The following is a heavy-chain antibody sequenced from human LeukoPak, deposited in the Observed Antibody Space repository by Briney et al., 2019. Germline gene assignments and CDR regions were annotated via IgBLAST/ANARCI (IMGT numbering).Heavy chain of an antibody. D-gene: IGHD3-10*01. CDR2: ISGSCVST. V-gene: IGHV3-23*01. CDR1: GFTFSSYA. CDR3: AKGSAPYGSGSYSDY. Sequence: PGGSLRLSCAASGFTFSSYAMSWLRQAPGKGLEGVSAISGSCVSTYYADTVKARFHISRQNSKITLYPQIHSRSREDPAVCYLAKGSAPYGSGSYSDYWGQGTLVSVPS. J-gene: IGHJ4*02.